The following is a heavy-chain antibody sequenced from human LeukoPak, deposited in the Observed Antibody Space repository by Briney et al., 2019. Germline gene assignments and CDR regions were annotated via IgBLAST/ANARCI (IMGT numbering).Heavy chain of an antibody. Sequence: GGSLRLSCAASGLTFSSYWMHWVRQAPGKGLVWVSRINSDGSSTSYADSVKGRFTISRDNAKNSLYLQMNSLRAEDTAVYYCARDQNYDFWSGDHPHAFDIWGQGTMVTVSS. CDR1: GLTFSSYW. D-gene: IGHD3-3*01. CDR2: INSDGSST. CDR3: ARDQNYDFWSGDHPHAFDI. J-gene: IGHJ3*02. V-gene: IGHV3-74*01.